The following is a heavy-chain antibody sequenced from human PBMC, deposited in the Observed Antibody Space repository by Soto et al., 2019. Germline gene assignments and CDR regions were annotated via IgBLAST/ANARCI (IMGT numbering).Heavy chain of an antibody. CDR3: AKDLMITFGGVIQYYYGMDV. J-gene: IGHJ6*02. CDR1: GFTFSSYG. D-gene: IGHD3-16*01. Sequence: PGGSLRLSCAASGFTFSSYGMHWVRQAPGKGLEWVAVISYDGSNKYYADSVKGRFTISRXXXXXXXXXXXXSXRAEDTAVYYCAKDLMITFGGVIQYYYGMDVWGQGTTVTVSS. V-gene: IGHV3-30*18. CDR2: ISYDGSNK.